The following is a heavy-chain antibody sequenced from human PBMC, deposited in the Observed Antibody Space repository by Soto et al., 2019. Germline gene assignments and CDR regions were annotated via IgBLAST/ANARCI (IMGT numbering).Heavy chain of an antibody. CDR3: ARDGEVIGCYMPQRRFSYGKAF. J-gene: IGHJ6*02. CDR2: INPNNGGT. Sequence: ASVKVSCKASGYNFTGYYIHWVRQAPGQGLEWVGWINPNNGGTNYPRKFQGRVTMTRDTSISTVYMELSRLRSDDTAVYYCARDGEVIGCYMPQRRFSYGKAFWGQGPRVPVSS. V-gene: IGHV1-2*07. D-gene: IGHD2-2*01. CDR1: GYNFTGYY.